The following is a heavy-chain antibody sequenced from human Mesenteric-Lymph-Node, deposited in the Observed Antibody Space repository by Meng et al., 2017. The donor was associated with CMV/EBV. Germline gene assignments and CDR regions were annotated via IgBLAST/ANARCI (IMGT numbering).Heavy chain of an antibody. V-gene: IGHV3-74*01. J-gene: IGHJ6*02. CDR1: GFSFSSYW. D-gene: IGHD3-9*01. Sequence: GESLKISCVASGFSFSSYWMVWVRQVPGKGLVWVSRVKTDGSGISYGDSAKGRFTISRDNAKNSLYLQMNSLGAEDTAVYYCARTDILTGYYGPLDVWGQGTTVTVSS. CDR3: ARTDILTGYYGPLDV. CDR2: VKTDGSGI.